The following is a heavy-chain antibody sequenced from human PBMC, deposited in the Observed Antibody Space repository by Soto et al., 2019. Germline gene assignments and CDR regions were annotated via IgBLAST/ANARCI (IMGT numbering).Heavy chain of an antibody. J-gene: IGHJ4*02. CDR2: ISYDGSNK. V-gene: IGHV3-30-3*01. Sequence: QVQLVETGGGVVQPGRSLRLSCAASGFTFSSYAMHWVRQAPGKGLEWVAVISYDGSNKYYADSVKGRFTIARDNSKNTLYQQKNSLRAEDTAVDYCARDMYAMVAATHYCDYWGQGTLVTVSS. CDR3: ARDMYAMVAATHYCDY. D-gene: IGHD2-15*01. CDR1: GFTFSSYA.